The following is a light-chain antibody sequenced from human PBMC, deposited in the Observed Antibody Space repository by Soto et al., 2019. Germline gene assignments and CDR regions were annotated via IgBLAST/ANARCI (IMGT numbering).Light chain of an antibody. CDR3: QQSFRSPIT. J-gene: IGKJ5*01. V-gene: IGKV3D-20*02. CDR1: QSVSNNY. CDR2: GAS. Sequence: LTPSRARLSLSPGRRTTHTCRASQSVSNNYLAWYQQKPGQAPRLLIYGASNRATGIPDRFSGSGSGTEFTLTFRILQPEDLATYYFQQSFRSPITCGQGTDWRL.